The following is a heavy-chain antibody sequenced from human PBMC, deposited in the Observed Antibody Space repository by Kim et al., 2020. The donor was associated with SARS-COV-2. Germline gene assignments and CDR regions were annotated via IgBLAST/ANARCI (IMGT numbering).Heavy chain of an antibody. CDR1: GFTFTRHA. CDR3: ARASLGYRSSWYFIGF. J-gene: IGHJ4*02. Sequence: GGSLRLSCAASGFTFTRHALHWVRQVPGKGLEWVSAISAGGSNIYSTDSLKGRFTISRDNAKNSLFLQMNSLRVEDTAVYYCARASLGYRSSWYFIGFWGKGPVHPVPS. V-gene: IGHV3-21*01. CDR2: ISAGGSNI. D-gene: IGHD2-2*01.